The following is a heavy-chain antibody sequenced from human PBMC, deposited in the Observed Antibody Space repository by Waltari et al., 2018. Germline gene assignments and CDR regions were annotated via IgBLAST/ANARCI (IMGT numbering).Heavy chain of an antibody. J-gene: IGHJ4*02. CDR1: GFTFSSYE. V-gene: IGHV3-48*03. CDR2: IRRGGSNR. CDR3: AREGKTSRYSMIDY. Sequence: EEQLVESGGGLVQPGGSLRLSCAASGFTFSSYEMNWVRQAPGKGVEGVAKIRRGGSNRYYADSVKGRLTISRDNAKNSLYLQMNSLRAEDTAIYYCAREGKTSRYSMIDYWGQGTLVTVSS. D-gene: IGHD5-18*01.